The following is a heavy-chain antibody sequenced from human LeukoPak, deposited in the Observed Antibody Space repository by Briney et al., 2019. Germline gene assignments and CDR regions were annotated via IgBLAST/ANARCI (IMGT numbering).Heavy chain of an antibody. CDR1: GGSISSYY. CDR3: ARDESNWYDP. J-gene: IGHJ5*02. CDR2: SFYIGRT. Sequence: PSETLSLTCTVSGGSISSYYWSWIRQPPGKGMEWVGSSFYIGRTNYNPSLKGRVTISVDTSKNQSSLKLSAVTAADTAVYYCARDESNWYDPCGQGTLVTVSS. V-gene: IGHV4-59*01.